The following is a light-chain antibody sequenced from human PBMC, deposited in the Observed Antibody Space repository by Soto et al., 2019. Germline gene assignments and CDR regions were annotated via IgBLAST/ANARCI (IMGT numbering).Light chain of an antibody. J-gene: IGKJ1*01. Sequence: DIQMTQSPSTLSASVGDRVTITCRASQSISSWLAWYQQKPGKAPKVLIFDASSLESGVPSRFSGSGSATEFTLTISSLQPDDFATYYCQQYSNYPWTFGQGTKVDSK. CDR1: QSISSW. V-gene: IGKV1-5*01. CDR2: DAS. CDR3: QQYSNYPWT.